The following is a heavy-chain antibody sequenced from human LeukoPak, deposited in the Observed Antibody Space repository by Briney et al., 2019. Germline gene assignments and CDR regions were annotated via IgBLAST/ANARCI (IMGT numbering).Heavy chain of an antibody. CDR3: ARHVSSSWSPRCFDY. D-gene: IGHD6-13*01. CDR1: GGSISSSSYY. V-gene: IGHV4-39*01. CDR2: IYYSGST. Sequence: PSETLSLTCTVSGGSISSSSYYWGWIRQPPGKGLEWIGSIYYSGSTYYNPSLKSRVTISVDTSKNQFSLKLSSVTAADTAVYYCARHVSSSWSPRCFDYWGQGTLVTVSS. J-gene: IGHJ4*02.